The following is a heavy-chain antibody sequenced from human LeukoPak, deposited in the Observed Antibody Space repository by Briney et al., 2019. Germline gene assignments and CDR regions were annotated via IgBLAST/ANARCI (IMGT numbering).Heavy chain of an antibody. J-gene: IGHJ3*02. CDR1: GFTFSRYW. CDR3: ARSLAAGFDI. V-gene: IGHV3-7*04. Sequence: GGPLRLSCAASGFTFSRYWKSWARQVPGKGHEWVANMKQDGSEEYYVDSVKGRFTISRDNAKNSLYLQMNSLRAEDTAVYYCARSLAAGFDIWGQGTVIIVSS. CDR2: MKQDGSEE. D-gene: IGHD6-25*01.